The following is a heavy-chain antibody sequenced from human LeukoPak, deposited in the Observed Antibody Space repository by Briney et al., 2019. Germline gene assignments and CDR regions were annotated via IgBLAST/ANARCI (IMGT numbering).Heavy chain of an antibody. CDR3: ARSYWHENWLDP. J-gene: IGHJ5*02. V-gene: IGHV1-69*13. CDR2: IIPIFGTA. CDR1: GGTFSSYA. Sequence: ASVKVSCKASGGTFSSYAISWVRQAPGQGLEWMGGIIPIFGTANYAQKFQGRVTITADESTSTAYMELSSLRSEDTAVYYCARSYWHENWLDPWGQGTLVTVSS. D-gene: IGHD3-3*02.